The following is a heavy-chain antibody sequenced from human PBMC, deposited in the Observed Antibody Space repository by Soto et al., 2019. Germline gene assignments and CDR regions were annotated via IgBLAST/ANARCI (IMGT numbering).Heavy chain of an antibody. D-gene: IGHD3-22*01. Sequence: EVQLLESGGGLVQPGGSLRLSCAASGFSFSSYGMSWVRQAPGKGLEWVSTIQGSGGSAYYADSLKGRFTISRDNSKNTLYLQMNSLRAEDTAAYYCAKWRAYYYDNSGYPDYWGQGTLVTFSS. CDR3: AKWRAYYYDNSGYPDY. V-gene: IGHV3-23*01. CDR2: IQGSGGSA. CDR1: GFSFSSYG. J-gene: IGHJ4*02.